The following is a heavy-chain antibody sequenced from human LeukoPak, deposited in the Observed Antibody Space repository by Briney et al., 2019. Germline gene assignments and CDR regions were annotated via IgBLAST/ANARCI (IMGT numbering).Heavy chain of an antibody. V-gene: IGHV3-48*03. CDR2: ISSSGSTI. Sequence: GGSLRLSCAASGFTFSSYEMNWVRQAPGKGLEWVSYISSSGSTIYYADSVKGRFTISRENAKNSLYLQMNSLRAEDTAVYYCANSRMVYAILGDYWGQGTLVTVSS. CDR3: ANSRMVYAILGDY. D-gene: IGHD2-8*01. J-gene: IGHJ4*02. CDR1: GFTFSSYE.